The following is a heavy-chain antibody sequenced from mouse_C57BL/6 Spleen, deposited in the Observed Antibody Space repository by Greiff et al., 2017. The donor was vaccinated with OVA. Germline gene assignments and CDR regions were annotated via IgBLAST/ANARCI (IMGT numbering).Heavy chain of an antibody. D-gene: IGHD2-1*01. Sequence: VQLQQSGPELVKPGASVKISCKASGYSFTDYNMNWVKQSNGKSLEWIGVINPNYGTTSYNQKFKGKATLTVDQSSSTAYMQLNSLTSEDSAVYCCAREDYYGNYGYFDVWGTGTTVTVSS. CDR1: GYSFTDYN. CDR2: INPNYGTT. V-gene: IGHV1-39*01. CDR3: AREDYYGNYGYFDV. J-gene: IGHJ1*03.